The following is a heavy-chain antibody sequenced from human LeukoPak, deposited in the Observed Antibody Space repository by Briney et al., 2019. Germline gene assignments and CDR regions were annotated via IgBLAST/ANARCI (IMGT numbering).Heavy chain of an antibody. CDR1: GDSISSGSYY. V-gene: IGHV4-61*02. Sequence: SETLSLTCTVSGDSISSGSYYWNWIRQPAGKGLEWIGRIYTSGSTNYNPSLKSRVTISVDTSKNHFSLKLSSVTAADTAVYCCARKGLALNDAFDIWGQGTMVTVSS. CDR3: ARKGLALNDAFDI. D-gene: IGHD3/OR15-3a*01. CDR2: IYTSGST. J-gene: IGHJ3*02.